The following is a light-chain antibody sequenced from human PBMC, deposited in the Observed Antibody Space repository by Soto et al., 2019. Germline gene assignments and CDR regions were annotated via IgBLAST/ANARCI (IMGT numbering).Light chain of an antibody. CDR1: SGDIGTYNF. CDR2: GVT. Sequence: QSALAQPASVSGSPGQSITVSCTGSSGDIGTYNFVSWYQQHPGKAPKLLIFGVTNRPSGISDRFSGSKSGDTASLTISRLQPEDEADYYCSSYTTNNSLIFGTGTKVTVL. J-gene: IGLJ1*01. CDR3: SSYTTNNSLI. V-gene: IGLV2-14*01.